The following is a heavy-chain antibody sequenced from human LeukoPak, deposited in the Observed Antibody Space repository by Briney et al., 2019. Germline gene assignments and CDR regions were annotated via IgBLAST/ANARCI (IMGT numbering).Heavy chain of an antibody. V-gene: IGHV3-30*04. Sequence: GRSLRLSCAASGFTFSSYAMHWVRQAPGKGLEWVAVISCDGSNKYYADSVKGRFTISRDNSKNTLYLQMNSLRAEDTAVYYCARGGIVGAPEKYYFDYWGQGTLVTVSS. CDR1: GFTFSSYA. J-gene: IGHJ4*02. CDR3: ARGGIVGAPEKYYFDY. D-gene: IGHD1-26*01. CDR2: ISCDGSNK.